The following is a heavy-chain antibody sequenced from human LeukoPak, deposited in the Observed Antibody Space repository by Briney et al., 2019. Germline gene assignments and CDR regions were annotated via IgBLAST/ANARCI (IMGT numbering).Heavy chain of an antibody. CDR2: IYDSGST. CDR1: GGSIRSYY. CDR3: ARSKDILTGYCFDY. V-gene: IGHV4-59*01. D-gene: IGHD3-9*01. Sequence: PSETLSLTCTVSGGSIRSYYWSRIRQPPGKGLEWVGYIYDSGSTSYNPSLKSRVTISVDTSKNQFSLKVTSVTAADTAVYYCARSKDILTGYCFDYWGQGTLVTVSS. J-gene: IGHJ4*02.